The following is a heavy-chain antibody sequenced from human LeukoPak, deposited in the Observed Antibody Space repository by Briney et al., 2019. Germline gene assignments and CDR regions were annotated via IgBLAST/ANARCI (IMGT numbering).Heavy chain of an antibody. CDR3: VRDGGVSGYDLLDY. V-gene: IGHV3-7*01. D-gene: IGHD5-12*01. Sequence: GGSLRLSCAASGFAFSDYWMTWVRQAPGKGLEWVAHINQDGSKERYMDSVKARFTISRDNAKNSLSLQMNSLRAEDTAVYYCVRDGGVSGYDLLDYWGQGTLVTVSS. CDR1: GFAFSDYW. CDR2: INQDGSKE. J-gene: IGHJ4*02.